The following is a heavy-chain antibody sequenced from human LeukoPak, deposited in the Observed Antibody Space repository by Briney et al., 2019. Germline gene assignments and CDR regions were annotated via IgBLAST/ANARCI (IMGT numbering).Heavy chain of an antibody. V-gene: IGHV4-59*08. CDR1: GGTISGYY. J-gene: IGHJ5*01. Sequence: TSDPLSLTCTASGGTISGYYLNWIRQPPGKGLEWMAYVDYSGSTNYSPSLKSRVTISVDTSKKHCSLNLSTVTAADTAVYYCARHGLPSYLRGWFDSWGRGTLVTVSS. CDR2: VDYSGST. CDR3: ARHGLPSYLRGWFDS. D-gene: IGHD5/OR15-5a*01.